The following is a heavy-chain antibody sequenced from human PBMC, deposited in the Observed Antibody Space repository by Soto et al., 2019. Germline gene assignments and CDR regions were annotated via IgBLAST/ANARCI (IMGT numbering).Heavy chain of an antibody. CDR2: IWNDGSNK. CDR3: ARDRLDYYYDSSGYTGGMDV. D-gene: IGHD3-22*01. CDR1: GFTFSSYG. Sequence: QVQLVESGGGVVQPGRSLRLSCAASGFTFSSYGMHWVRQAPGKGREWVAVIWNDGSNKYYADSVKGRFTISSDNSKNTLYLQMNSLRAEDTAVYYCARDRLDYYYDSSGYTGGMDVWGQGTTVTVSS. V-gene: IGHV3-33*01. J-gene: IGHJ6*02.